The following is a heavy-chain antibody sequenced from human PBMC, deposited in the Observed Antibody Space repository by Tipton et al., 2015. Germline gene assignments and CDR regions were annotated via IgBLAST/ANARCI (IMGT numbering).Heavy chain of an antibody. D-gene: IGHD4-17*01. CDR3: ARFYGDFWFDP. V-gene: IGHV4-30-4*08. J-gene: IGHJ5*02. Sequence: LRLSCTASGFTFSDYYMSWIRQPPGKGLEWIGYVFYSGNTYYNPSLKSRVTISVDTSKNQFYLKMTSVTAADTAVYYCARFYGDFWFDPWGQGTLVTVSP. CDR1: GFTFSDYY. CDR2: VFYSGNT.